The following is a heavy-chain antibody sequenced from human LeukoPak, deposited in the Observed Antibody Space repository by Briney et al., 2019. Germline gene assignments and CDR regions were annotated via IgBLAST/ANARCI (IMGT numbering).Heavy chain of an antibody. D-gene: IGHD2-2*01. CDR3: ARVCSSTSCYLGVRGDY. J-gene: IGHJ4*02. Sequence: GGSLRLSCAASGFTFSTYWMSWVRQAPGKGLEWVATINQEGSEKYYIDSVKGRFTISRDNAKDSLYLQMNSLRAEDTALYYCARVCSSTSCYLGVRGDYWGQGTLVTVSS. CDR1: GFTFSTYW. V-gene: IGHV3-7*01. CDR2: INQEGSEK.